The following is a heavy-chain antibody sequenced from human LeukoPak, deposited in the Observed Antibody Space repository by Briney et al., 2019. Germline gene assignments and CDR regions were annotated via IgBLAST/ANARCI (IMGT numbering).Heavy chain of an antibody. CDR2: INHSGST. CDR3: ERGHYDFWSGWNFDY. Sequence: SETLSLTCAVYGGSFSGYYWSWIRQPPGKGLEWIGEINHSGSTNYNPSLKSRVTISVDTPKNQFSLKLSCVTAADTGVYYCERGHYDFWSGWNFDYWGQGTLVSVCS. CDR1: GGSFSGYY. D-gene: IGHD3-3*01. V-gene: IGHV4-34*01. J-gene: IGHJ4*02.